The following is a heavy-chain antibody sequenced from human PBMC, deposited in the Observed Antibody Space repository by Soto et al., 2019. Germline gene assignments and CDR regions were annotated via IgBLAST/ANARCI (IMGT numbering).Heavy chain of an antibody. D-gene: IGHD3-3*01. CDR2: IYYTGST. CDR1: GGSISSNY. Sequence: SETLSLTCIVYGGSISSNYWSWIRQPPGKGLEWIGYIYYTGSTNFNPSLKNRVIISVDTSKNQFSLKLSSVTAADTAVYYCARSYPNTIFGVVPSRGLDVWGQGTTVTVSS. J-gene: IGHJ6*02. V-gene: IGHV4-59*01. CDR3: ARSYPNTIFGVVPSRGLDV.